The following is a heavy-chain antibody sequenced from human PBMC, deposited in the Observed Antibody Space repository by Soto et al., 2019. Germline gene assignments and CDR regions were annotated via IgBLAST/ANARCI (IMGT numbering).Heavy chain of an antibody. J-gene: IGHJ6*03. Sequence: SETLSLTCAISGDSVSSNSAAWNWIRQSPSRGLEWLGRTYYRSKWYNDYAVSVKSRITINPDTSKNQFSLQLNSVTPEDTAVYYCAREKPHGITGTSYYYYYYYYMDVWGKGTTVTVSS. D-gene: IGHD1-20*01. CDR2: TYYRSKWYN. CDR1: GDSVSSNSAA. V-gene: IGHV6-1*01. CDR3: AREKPHGITGTSYYYYYYYYMDV.